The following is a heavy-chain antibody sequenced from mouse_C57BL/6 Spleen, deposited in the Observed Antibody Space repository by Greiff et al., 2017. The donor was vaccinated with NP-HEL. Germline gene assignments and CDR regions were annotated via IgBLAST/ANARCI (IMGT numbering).Heavy chain of an antibody. V-gene: IGHV5-12*01. CDR1: GFTFSDYY. CDR3: ARLGYYYAMDY. J-gene: IGHJ4*01. CDR2: ISNGGGST. Sequence: EVHLVESGGGLVQPGGSLKLSCAASGFTFSDYYMYWVRQTPEKRLEWVAYISNGGGSTYYPDTVKGRFTISRDNAKNTLYLQMSRLKSEDTAMYYCARLGYYYAMDYWGQGTSVTVSS. D-gene: IGHD4-1*01.